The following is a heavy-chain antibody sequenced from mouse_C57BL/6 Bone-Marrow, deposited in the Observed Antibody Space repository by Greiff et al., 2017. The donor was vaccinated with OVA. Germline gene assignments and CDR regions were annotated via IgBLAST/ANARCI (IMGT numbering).Heavy chain of an antibody. CDR1: GFTFSSYT. J-gene: IGHJ3*01. D-gene: IGHD2-4*01. V-gene: IGHV5-9*04. CDR3: ARQGHITTIVN. CDR2: ISGGGGNT. Sequence: DVQLVESGGGLVKPGGSLKLSCAASGFTFSSYTMSWVRQTPEKRLEWVATISGGGGNTYYPDSVQGRFTISRDNAKNTLYLQMSRMRSEDTAVDYCARQGHITTIVNGGQGTLVTVSA.